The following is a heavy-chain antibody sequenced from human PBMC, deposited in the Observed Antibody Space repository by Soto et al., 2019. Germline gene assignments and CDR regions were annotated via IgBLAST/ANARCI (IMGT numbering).Heavy chain of an antibody. D-gene: IGHD1-26*01. J-gene: IGHJ6*03. CDR2: IISDGSST. V-gene: IGHV3-74*01. Sequence: EVQLVESGGGLVQTGGSLRLSCVGSGFSFSSYWMHWVRQAPGKGLVWVSRIISDGSSTNYADSVKGRFAISRDNAKNTLYVQMNSLRAEDTAVYYCATGLSTRGYYMDAWGKGTTVTVTS. CDR3: ATGLSTRGYYMDA. CDR1: GFSFSSYW.